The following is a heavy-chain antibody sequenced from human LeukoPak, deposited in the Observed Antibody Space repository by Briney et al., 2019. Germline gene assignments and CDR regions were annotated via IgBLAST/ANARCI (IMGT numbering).Heavy chain of an antibody. CDR2: INSDGSRT. CDR3: ARGNDGYPYYFGY. CDR1: GFTFSRYW. V-gene: IGHV3-74*01. D-gene: IGHD5-18*01. Sequence: GGSLRLSCAASGFTFSRYWMQWARQAPGKGLAWVSRINSDGSRTSYADSVKGRFTISRDNAKNTLYLQMNSLRAEDTAVYYCARGNDGYPYYFGYWGQGTLVTVSS. J-gene: IGHJ4*02.